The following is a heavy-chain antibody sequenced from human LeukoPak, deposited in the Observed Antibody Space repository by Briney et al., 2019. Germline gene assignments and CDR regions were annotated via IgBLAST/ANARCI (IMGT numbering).Heavy chain of an antibody. CDR3: AKDMNYWDYYYYYGMDV. V-gene: IGHV3-74*01. CDR1: GFTFSSYW. Sequence: GGSLRLSCAASGFTFSSYWMHWVRQAPGKGLVWVSRINSDGSSASYADSVKGRFTIFRDNAKNTLYLQMNSLRAEDTAVYYCAKDMNYWDYYYYYGMDVWGQGTTVTVSS. CDR2: INSDGSSA. J-gene: IGHJ6*02. D-gene: IGHD1-7*01.